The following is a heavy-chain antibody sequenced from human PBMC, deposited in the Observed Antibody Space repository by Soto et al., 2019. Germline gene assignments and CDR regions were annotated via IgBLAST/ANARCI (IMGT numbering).Heavy chain of an antibody. CDR3: AKIGQIGNWFFDY. V-gene: IGHV3-23*01. CDR1: GFMFSSHG. Sequence: EVQLLESGGDLVQPGGSLRVSCAASGFMFSSHGMSWVRQAPGKGLEWVSSISSGGDLTYYADSVKGRCTVSRDNLKNTLSLQMDSLRAEDTATYYCAKIGQIGNWFFDYCGQGTLVTVSS. D-gene: IGHD1-1*01. J-gene: IGHJ4*02. CDR2: ISSGGDLT.